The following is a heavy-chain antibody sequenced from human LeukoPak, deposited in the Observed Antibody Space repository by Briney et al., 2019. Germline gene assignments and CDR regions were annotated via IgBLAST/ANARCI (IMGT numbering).Heavy chain of an antibody. Sequence: SETLSLTCTVSGGSISSYYWSWIRQPPGKGLEWIGYIYYSGSTNYNPSLKRRVTISVDTSKNQFSLKLSSVTAADTAVYYCARAEMATISFGAFDIWGQGTMVTVSS. CDR2: IYYSGST. V-gene: IGHV4-59*01. CDR3: ARAEMATISFGAFDI. CDR1: GGSISSYY. D-gene: IGHD5-24*01. J-gene: IGHJ3*02.